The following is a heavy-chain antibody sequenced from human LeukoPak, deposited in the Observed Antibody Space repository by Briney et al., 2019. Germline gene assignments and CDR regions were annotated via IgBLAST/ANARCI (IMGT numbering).Heavy chain of an antibody. Sequence: SETLSLTCSVSGGSVSSYYWSWIRQSPGKGLEWIGYIHNSGRTNYNTSLKSRVTGFVDTSKNQVSLRLSSVTAADTAVYYCARHGTISSESYFDYWGQGALVTVSS. CDR3: ARHGTISSESYFDY. D-gene: IGHD1-14*01. CDR1: GGSVSSYY. J-gene: IGHJ4*02. CDR2: IHNSGRT. V-gene: IGHV4-59*08.